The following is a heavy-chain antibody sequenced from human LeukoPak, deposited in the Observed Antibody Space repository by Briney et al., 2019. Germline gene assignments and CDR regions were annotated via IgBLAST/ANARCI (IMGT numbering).Heavy chain of an antibody. D-gene: IGHD3-10*01. CDR1: GGSISSYY. CDR3: ARDRQKYYGSGSYSKGWFDP. V-gene: IGHV4-4*07. J-gene: IGHJ5*02. CDR2: IYTSGST. Sequence: SETLSLTCTVSGGSISSYYWSWIRQPAGKGLEWIGRIYTSGSTNYNPSLKSRVTMSVDTSKNHFSLKLSSVTAADTAVYYCARDRQKYYGSGSYSKGWFDPWGQGTLVTVSS.